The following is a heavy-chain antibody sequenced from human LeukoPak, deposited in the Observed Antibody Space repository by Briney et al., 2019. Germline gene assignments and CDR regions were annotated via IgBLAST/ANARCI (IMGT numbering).Heavy chain of an antibody. CDR2: INHSGST. J-gene: IGHJ4*01. V-gene: IGHV4-34*01. CDR1: GGSFSGYY. CDR3: ARPPPYDFWSGYAIDY. D-gene: IGHD3-3*01. Sequence: SETLSLTCAVYGGSFSGYYWSWIRQPPGKGLEWIGEINHSGSTNYNPSLKSRVTISVDTSKNQFSLKLSSVTAADTAVYYCARPPPYDFWSGYAIDYWGQGTLVTVSS.